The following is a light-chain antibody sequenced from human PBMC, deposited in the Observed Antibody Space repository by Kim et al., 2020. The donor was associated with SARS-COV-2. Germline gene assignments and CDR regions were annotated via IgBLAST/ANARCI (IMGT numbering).Light chain of an antibody. Sequence: VSPGQTAIITCSGDKLGDKYAFWYQQKPGQSPMVVIYQDAKRPSGLPERFSGSSSGNTATLTISGTQPMDEADYYCQTWDSSTAIFGGGTQLTVL. CDR3: QTWDSSTAI. J-gene: IGLJ2*01. CDR2: QDA. V-gene: IGLV3-1*01. CDR1: KLGDKY.